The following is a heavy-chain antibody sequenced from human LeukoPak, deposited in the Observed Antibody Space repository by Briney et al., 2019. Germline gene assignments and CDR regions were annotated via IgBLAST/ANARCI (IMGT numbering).Heavy chain of an antibody. CDR3: ARGGYYYGSGSYYTFDY. Sequence: SETLSLTCTVSGGSISSGSYYWSWIRQPAGKGLEWIGRIYTSGSTNYNPSPKSRVTISVDTSKNQFSLKLSSVTAADTAVYYCARGGYYYGSGSYYTFDYWGQGTLVTVSS. V-gene: IGHV4-61*02. CDR1: GGSISSGSYY. D-gene: IGHD3-10*01. CDR2: IYTSGST. J-gene: IGHJ4*02.